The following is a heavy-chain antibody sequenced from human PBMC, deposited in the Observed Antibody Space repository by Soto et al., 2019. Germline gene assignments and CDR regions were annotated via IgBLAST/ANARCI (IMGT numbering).Heavy chain of an antibody. Sequence: EVQLLESGGGLVQPGGSLRLSCAASGFTFSSYAMSWVRQAPGKGLEWVSAISGSGGRTYYAYSVKGRFTISRDNSKNTLYLQMNSLRAEDTAVYYCAKDGRAFIYSSISIGSNWFDPWGQGTLVTVSS. CDR2: ISGSGGRT. CDR1: GFTFSSYA. CDR3: AKDGRAFIYSSISIGSNWFDP. J-gene: IGHJ5*02. V-gene: IGHV3-23*01. D-gene: IGHD6-13*01.